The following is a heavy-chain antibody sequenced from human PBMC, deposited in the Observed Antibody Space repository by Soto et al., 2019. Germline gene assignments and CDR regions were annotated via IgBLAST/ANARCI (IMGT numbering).Heavy chain of an antibody. CDR1: GGSISSSSYY. D-gene: IGHD6-13*01. J-gene: IGHJ4*02. V-gene: IGHV4-39*01. Sequence: SETLSLTCTVSGGSISSSSYYWGWIRQPPGKGLEWVGCIHYSGSTYYNPSLRSRVTSSVDTSKNQFSLKVSSVTAADTAVYYCARRLFTSTWPSYFDYWGQGTPVTVSS. CDR2: IHYSGST. CDR3: ARRLFTSTWPSYFDY.